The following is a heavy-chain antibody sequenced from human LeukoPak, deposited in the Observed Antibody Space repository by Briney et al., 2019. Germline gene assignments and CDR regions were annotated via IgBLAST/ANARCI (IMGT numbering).Heavy chain of an antibody. CDR3: AKDPRFLAAQGLNY. CDR1: GFTFSAYA. Sequence: GGSLRLSCAASGFTFSAYAMSWVRQAPGKGLEWVSAISNSGGSTYYADSVKGRFTISRDNSKNTLHLQMNSLRAEDTAVYYCAKDPRFLAAQGLNYWGQGTLVTVSS. V-gene: IGHV3-23*01. D-gene: IGHD6-6*01. J-gene: IGHJ4*02. CDR2: ISNSGGST.